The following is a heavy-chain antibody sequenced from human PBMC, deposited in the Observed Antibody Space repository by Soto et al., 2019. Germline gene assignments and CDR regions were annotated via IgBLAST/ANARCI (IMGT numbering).Heavy chain of an antibody. V-gene: IGHV2-5*02. Sequence: QITLKESGPTLVKPTQTLTLTCTLSGFSLSTGGVGVGWIRQSPGKALEWLAVIYWDDVKHYSPSLERRLTITKDTSESEVVLTMTNMDPVDTATYYGARKGSGDYALDYWGQGMLVTVSS. CDR2: IYWDDVK. J-gene: IGHJ4*02. D-gene: IGHD4-17*01. CDR1: GFSLSTGGVG. CDR3: ARKGSGDYALDY.